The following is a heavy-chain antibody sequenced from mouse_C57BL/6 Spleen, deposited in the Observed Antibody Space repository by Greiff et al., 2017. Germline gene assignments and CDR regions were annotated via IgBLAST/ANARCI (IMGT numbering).Heavy chain of an antibody. J-gene: IGHJ2*01. Sequence: EVKLVESGPELVKPGASVKIPCKASGYTFTDYNMDWVKQSHGKSLEWIGDINPNNGGTIYNQKFKGKATLTVDKSSSTAYMELRSLTSEDTAVYYCARSHYYTSRGLDYWGQGTTLTVSS. CDR3: ARSHYYTSRGLDY. V-gene: IGHV1-18*01. CDR2: INPNNGGT. D-gene: IGHD1-2*01. CDR1: GYTFTDYN.